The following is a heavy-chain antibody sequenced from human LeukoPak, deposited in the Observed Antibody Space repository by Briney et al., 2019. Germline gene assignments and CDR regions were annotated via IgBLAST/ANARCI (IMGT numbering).Heavy chain of an antibody. CDR3: AGGGGWVFYS. Sequence: GGSLRLSCTAPALTFRRYWMNWVRQAPGKGLEWVANIKPDGSATSYVDSVKGRFTISRDNVKNSVYLQMNSLRAEDTAAYYCAGGGGWVFYSWGQGTLVTVSA. CDR1: ALTFRRYW. J-gene: IGHJ4*02. V-gene: IGHV3-7*04. D-gene: IGHD2-15*01. CDR2: IKPDGSAT.